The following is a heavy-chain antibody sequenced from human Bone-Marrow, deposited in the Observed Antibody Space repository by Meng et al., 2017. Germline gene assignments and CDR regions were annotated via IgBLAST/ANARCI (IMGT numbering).Heavy chain of an antibody. CDR3: ARDEDISAAGKLFGDY. V-gene: IGHV1-2*06. D-gene: IGHD6-25*01. J-gene: IGHJ4*02. CDR1: GYNFPDYY. Sequence: QVRHGKSVAEVKKPGASVKFSYKPSGYNFPDYYIHWVRRAPGQGLEWMGRINPKSGDTHYAQKFQARVTMTGDTSISTAYMELSGLRSDDTAMYYCARDEDISAAGKLFGDYWGQGTLVTVSS. CDR2: INPKSGDT.